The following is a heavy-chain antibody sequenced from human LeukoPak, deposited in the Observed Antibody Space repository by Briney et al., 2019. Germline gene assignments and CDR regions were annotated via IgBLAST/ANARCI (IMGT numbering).Heavy chain of an antibody. CDR1: GFTFSSYA. J-gene: IGHJ4*02. Sequence: GGPLRLSCAASGFTFSSYAMSWVRQAPGKGLEWVSAISGSGGSTYYADSVKGRFTISRDNSKNTLYLQMNSLRAEDTAVYYCAKTPFASDSSGWSLIFDYWGQGTLVTVSS. CDR3: AKTPFASDSSGWSLIFDY. V-gene: IGHV3-23*01. D-gene: IGHD6-19*01. CDR2: ISGSGGST.